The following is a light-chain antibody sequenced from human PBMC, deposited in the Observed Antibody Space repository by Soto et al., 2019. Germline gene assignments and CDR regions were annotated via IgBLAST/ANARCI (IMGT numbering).Light chain of an antibody. CDR1: QGISSY. V-gene: IGKV1-39*01. Sequence: IQMTQSPSSLSASVGDRVTMTCRASQGISSYLNWYQQKLGKAPKLLIYAASSLQSGVPSRFSGTGSGTDFTLTISSLQREDFATYYCQQSFSSPPTFVQGTKLDLK. J-gene: IGKJ2*01. CDR2: AAS. CDR3: QQSFSSPPT.